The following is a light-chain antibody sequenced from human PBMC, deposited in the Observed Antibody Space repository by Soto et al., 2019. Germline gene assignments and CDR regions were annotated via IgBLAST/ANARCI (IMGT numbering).Light chain of an antibody. V-gene: IGKV3-11*01. CDR2: DAS. J-gene: IGKJ1*01. Sequence: ESVLTQSPATLSFSPGERATLSCSASQSVSSYLAWYQQKPGQAPRLLIYDASNRATGIPARFSGSGSGTDFTLTISSLEPEDFAVYYCQQRSNWPPWTFGQGTKV. CDR1: QSVSSY. CDR3: QQRSNWPPWT.